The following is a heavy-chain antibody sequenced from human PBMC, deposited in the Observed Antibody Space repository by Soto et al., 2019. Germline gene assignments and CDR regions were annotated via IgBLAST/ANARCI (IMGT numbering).Heavy chain of an antibody. CDR2: ISYDGSNK. D-gene: IGHD3-22*01. V-gene: IGHV3-30-3*01. CDR1: GFTLSSYA. CDR3: ARDPDSSGYYASDAFDI. Sequence: GGSLRLSCAASGFTLSSYAMHWVRQAPGKGLEWVAVISYDGSNKYYADSVKGRFTISRDNSKNTLYLQMNSLRAEDTAVYYCARDPDSSGYYASDAFDIWGQGTMVTVSS. J-gene: IGHJ3*02.